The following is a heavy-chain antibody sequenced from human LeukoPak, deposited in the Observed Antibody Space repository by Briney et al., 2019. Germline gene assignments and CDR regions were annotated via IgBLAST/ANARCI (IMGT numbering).Heavy chain of an antibody. V-gene: IGHV3-23*01. Sequence: GGSLRLSCTASGFTFGDYAMSWVRQAPGKGLEWVSVISGSGDTAYYADSVKGRFAISRDNSKNTLSLQMNSLRDEATAVYYCAKARGDFGPPFDHWGQGTLVTVSS. CDR2: ISGSGDTA. CDR1: GFTFGDYA. CDR3: AKARGDFGPPFDH. D-gene: IGHD2-21*02. J-gene: IGHJ4*02.